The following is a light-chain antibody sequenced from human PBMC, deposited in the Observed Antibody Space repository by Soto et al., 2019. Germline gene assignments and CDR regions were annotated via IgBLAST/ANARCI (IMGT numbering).Light chain of an antibody. CDR2: DAS. V-gene: IGKV1-5*01. J-gene: IGKJ5*01. CDR3: QQYNTYPIT. Sequence: DIQMTQSPSTLSASVGDRVTITCRASQSVGRWLAWYQQKPGTAPQLLIYDASTLDSGVPSRFSGSGSGTDFTLTISSLHPDDFATFFCQQYNTYPITFGQGTRLEIK. CDR1: QSVGRW.